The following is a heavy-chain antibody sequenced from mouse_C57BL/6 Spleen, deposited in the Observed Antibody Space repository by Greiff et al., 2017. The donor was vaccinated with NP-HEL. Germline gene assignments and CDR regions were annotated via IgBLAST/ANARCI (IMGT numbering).Heavy chain of an antibody. CDR3: ARDGSSYGHFDY. V-gene: IGHV1-64*01. J-gene: IGHJ2*01. D-gene: IGHD1-1*01. CDR2: IHPNSGST. Sequence: VQLQQSGAELVKPGASVKLSCKASGYTFTSYWMHWVKQRPGQGLEWIGMIHPNSGSTNYNEKFKSKATLTVDKSSSTAYMQLSSLTSEDSAVYYCARDGSSYGHFDYWGQGTTLTVSS. CDR1: GYTFTSYW.